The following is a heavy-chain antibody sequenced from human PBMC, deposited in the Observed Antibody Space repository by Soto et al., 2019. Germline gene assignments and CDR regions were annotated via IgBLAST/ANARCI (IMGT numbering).Heavy chain of an antibody. V-gene: IGHV3-48*01. Sequence: GESLKISCAASGFTFSSYSMNWVRQAPGKGLEWVSYISSSSSTIYYADSVKGRFTISRDNAKNSLYLQMNSLRAEDTAVYYCARVRQGEPDTYYYYYMDVWGKGTTVTVSS. CDR2: ISSSSSTI. CDR1: GFTFSSYS. CDR3: ARVRQGEPDTYYYYYMDV. D-gene: IGHD2-2*01. J-gene: IGHJ6*03.